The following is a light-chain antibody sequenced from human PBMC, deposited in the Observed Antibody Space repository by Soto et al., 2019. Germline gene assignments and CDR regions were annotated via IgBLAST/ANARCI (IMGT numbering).Light chain of an antibody. CDR1: RNDIGAYNY. CDR2: EVS. J-gene: IGLJ1*01. CDR3: SSYSSSDTLYV. V-gene: IGLV2-14*01. Sequence: ALAHPASVSGSAGLSTSMPCTGIRNDIGAYNYVSWYQHHPGKAPKLMIYEVSNRPSGVSNRFSGSKSGNTASLTISGLQAEDEADYYCSSYSSSDTLYVFGSGTKVTVL.